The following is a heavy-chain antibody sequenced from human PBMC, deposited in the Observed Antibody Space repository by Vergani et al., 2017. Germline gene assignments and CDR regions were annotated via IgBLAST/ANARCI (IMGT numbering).Heavy chain of an antibody. D-gene: IGHD5-18*01. CDR1: GFTFSSYE. J-gene: IGHJ4*02. CDR3: ATRSRGYSYGSGFSQLDY. CDR2: ISSSGSTI. V-gene: IGHV3-48*03. Sequence: EVQLVESGGGLVQPGGSLRLSCAASGFTFSSYEMNWVRQAPGKGLEWVSYISSSGSTIYYADSVKGRFTISRDNAKNSLYLQMNSLRAEDTAVYYCATRSRGYSYGSGFSQLDYWGQGTRVTVSS.